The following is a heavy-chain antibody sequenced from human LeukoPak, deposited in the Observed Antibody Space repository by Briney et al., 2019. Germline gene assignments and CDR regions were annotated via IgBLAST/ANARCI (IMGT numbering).Heavy chain of an antibody. CDR2: LSFGGST. J-gene: IGHJ5*02. D-gene: IGHD2-2*01. CDR3: AREGLPGLCTSTSCYAVFDP. Sequence: KPSETLSLTCAVSGGSINSSGYFWGWIRQSPGNGLEWIGSLSFGGSTYYNPSLKSRVTISGDTAKNHVSLKLISVSAADTAVYYCAREGLPGLCTSTSCYAVFDPWGQGTLVTVSS. V-gene: IGHV4-39*02. CDR1: GGSINSSGYF.